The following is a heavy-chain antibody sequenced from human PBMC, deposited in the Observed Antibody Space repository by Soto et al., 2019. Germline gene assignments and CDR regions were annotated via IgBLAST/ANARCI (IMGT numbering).Heavy chain of an antibody. CDR2: INWNSGSI. V-gene: IGHV3-9*01. D-gene: IGHD6-13*01. Sequence: SLRLSCAASGVTFDDYAMHWVRQVPGKGLEWVSGINWNSGSIGYGDSVKGRFAISRDNAKNSLHLQMNSLSAEDTAFYYCVKDESINWYSGHFRHWGQGPLVTVSS. CDR1: GVTFDDYA. J-gene: IGHJ1*01. CDR3: VKDESINWYSGHFRH.